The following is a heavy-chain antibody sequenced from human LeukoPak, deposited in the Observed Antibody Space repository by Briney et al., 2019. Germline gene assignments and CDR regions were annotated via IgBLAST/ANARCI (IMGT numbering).Heavy chain of an antibody. D-gene: IGHD6-13*01. V-gene: IGHV3-21*01. CDR2: ISSVKNYV. CDR3: ARETDSSEFDY. CDR1: GFIFSSYS. J-gene: IGHJ4*02. Sequence: PGGSLRLSCAASGFIFSSYSMNWVRQAPGKGLEWVSSISSVKNYVYHTDSARGRFTISRDNAKNSLYLQMDSLRAEDTAVYYCARETDSSEFDYWGQGALVTVSS.